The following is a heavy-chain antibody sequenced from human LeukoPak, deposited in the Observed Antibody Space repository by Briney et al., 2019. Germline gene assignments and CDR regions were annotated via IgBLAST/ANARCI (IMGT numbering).Heavy chain of an antibody. CDR1: GFTFSSYA. D-gene: IGHD4-23*01. CDR3: ARERGNSGGNTNGYFDY. V-gene: IGHV3-23*01. Sequence: GGSLRLSCAASGFTFSSYAVSWVRQAPGKGLEWVSVISGSGGTTYSADSVRGRFTISRDISKSTLYLQMNSLRAEDTAAYYCARERGNSGGNTNGYFDYWGQGTLVTVSS. CDR2: ISGSGGTT. J-gene: IGHJ4*02.